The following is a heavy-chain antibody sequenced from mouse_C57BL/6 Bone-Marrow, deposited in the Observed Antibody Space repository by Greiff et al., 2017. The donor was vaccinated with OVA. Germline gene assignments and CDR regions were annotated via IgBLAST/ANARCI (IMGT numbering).Heavy chain of an antibody. Sequence: EVKVEESGGGLVKPGGSLKLSCAASGFTFSSYTMSWVRQTPEKRLEWVATISGGGGNTYYPDSVKGRFTISRDNAKNTLYLQMSSLRSEDTALYYCASIYCYGTRGQGTLVTVSA. J-gene: IGHJ3*01. V-gene: IGHV5-9*01. CDR3: ASIYCYGT. CDR2: ISGGGGNT. CDR1: GFTFSSYT. D-gene: IGHD1-1*01.